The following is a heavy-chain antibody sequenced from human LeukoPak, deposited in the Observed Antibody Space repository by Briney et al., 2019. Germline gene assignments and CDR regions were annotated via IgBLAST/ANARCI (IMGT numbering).Heavy chain of an antibody. CDR2: ISSTGSYI. CDR1: GFTFSSYD. J-gene: IGHJ5*02. CDR3: TRVAQSGPTGWFDP. V-gene: IGHV3-21*01. Sequence: GSLRLSCAASGFTFSSYDIHWVRQAPGKGLEWVSSISSTGSYIYYADSVKGRFTISRDNPGNVFYLQMDSLRAEDTAVYYCTRVAQSGPTGWFDPWGQGTLVTVSS. D-gene: IGHD1-1*01.